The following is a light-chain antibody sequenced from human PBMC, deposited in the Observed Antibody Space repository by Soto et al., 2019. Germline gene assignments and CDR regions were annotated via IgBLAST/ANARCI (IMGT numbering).Light chain of an antibody. CDR3: QQRSNWLT. Sequence: ELVLTQSPATLSLSPGERATLSCRASQSVSTYLAWYQQKPGQAPRLLIYDASNRATGIPPRFSGSGSGTDFTLTISSLEPEDFAVYYCQQRSNWLTFGGGTKVEIK. V-gene: IGKV3-11*01. CDR2: DAS. CDR1: QSVSTY. J-gene: IGKJ4*01.